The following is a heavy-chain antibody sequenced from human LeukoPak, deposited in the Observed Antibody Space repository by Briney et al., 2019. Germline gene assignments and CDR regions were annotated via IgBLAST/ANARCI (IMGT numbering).Heavy chain of an antibody. J-gene: IGHJ4*02. CDR3: AREIGYCTNGVCYPPNYFDY. V-gene: IGHV4-34*01. CDR1: GGSFSGYY. CDR2: IYHSGST. D-gene: IGHD2-8*01. Sequence: SETLSLTCAVYGGSFSGYYWSWIRQPPGKGLEWIGSIYHSGSTYYNPSLKSRVTISVDTSKNQFSLKLSSVTAADTAVYYCAREIGYCTNGVCYPPNYFDYWGQGTLVTVSS.